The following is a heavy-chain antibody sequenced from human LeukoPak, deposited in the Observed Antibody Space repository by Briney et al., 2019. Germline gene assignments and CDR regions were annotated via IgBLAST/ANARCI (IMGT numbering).Heavy chain of an antibody. J-gene: IGHJ5*02. Sequence: SETLSLTCTVSGGSISSYYWSWIRQPPGKGLEWIGCIYYSGSTNYNPSLKSRVTISVDTSKNQFSLKLSSVTAADTAVYYCARWGYGSGSYYNGGHWFDPWGQGTLVTVSS. V-gene: IGHV4-59*08. D-gene: IGHD3-10*01. CDR2: IYYSGST. CDR3: ARWGYGSGSYYNGGHWFDP. CDR1: GGSISSYY.